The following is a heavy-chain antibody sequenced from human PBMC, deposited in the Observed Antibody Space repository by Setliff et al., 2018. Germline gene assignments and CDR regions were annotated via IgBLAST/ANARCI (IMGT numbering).Heavy chain of an antibody. D-gene: IGHD1-7*01. V-gene: IGHV3-23*03. CDR2: IYSGDRNT. Sequence: GSLRLSCAASGFTFSTYAMSWVRQAPEKGLERVSTIYSGDRNTFYTDSVKGRFTIFRDGSKNTLYLQMTSLRAEDTAVYYCAKPQVELRWGFESWGQGTLVTVSS. CDR3: AKPQVELRWGFES. CDR1: GFTFSTYA. J-gene: IGHJ4*02.